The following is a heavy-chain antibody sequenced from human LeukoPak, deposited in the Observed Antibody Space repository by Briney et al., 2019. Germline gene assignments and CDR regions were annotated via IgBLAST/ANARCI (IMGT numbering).Heavy chain of an antibody. CDR2: ISYSGST. V-gene: IGHV4-59*01. CDR1: GGSISSYY. J-gene: IGHJ4*02. Sequence: SETLSLTCTVSGGSISSYYWTWIRQPPGKGLEWIGYISYSGSTNYNPSLKSRVTISVDTSKNQFSLRLSSVTAADTAVYHCARDGGTSGNNYYFDYWGQGILVTVSS. CDR3: ARDGGTSGNNYYFDY. D-gene: IGHD6-19*01.